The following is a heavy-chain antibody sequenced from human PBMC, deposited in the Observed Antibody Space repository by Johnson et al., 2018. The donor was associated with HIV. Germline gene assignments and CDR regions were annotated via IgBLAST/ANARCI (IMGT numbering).Heavy chain of an antibody. D-gene: IGHD5/OR15-5a*01. CDR2: ISGRGGST. V-gene: IGHV3-23*04. CDR1: GFTVSSYA. J-gene: IGHJ3*02. CDR3: AKHNGNSLYWYAFDI. Sequence: VQLVESRGVLVQPGGSLRVSCAASGFTVSSYAMSWVRQAPGKGLEWVSVISGRGGSTYYGDSVKGRFTISRDNSKNTLYLQMDSLRAEDTAVYYCAKHNGNSLYWYAFDIWGQGTMVTVSS.